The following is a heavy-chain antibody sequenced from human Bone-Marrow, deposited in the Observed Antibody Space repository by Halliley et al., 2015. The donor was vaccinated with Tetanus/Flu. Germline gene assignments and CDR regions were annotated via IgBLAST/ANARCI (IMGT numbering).Heavy chain of an antibody. V-gene: IGHV3-74*01. CDR2: INSDGTTA. D-gene: IGHD3-10*01. Sequence: SLRLSCATSGFTFSHFGMHWVRQGPGRSLVWVSRINSDGTTAHYADSVKGRFTISRDNAKNTLYLQMNSLRVEDTAVYYCASEIGEDAFDIWGQGTMVTVSS. CDR1: GFTFSHFG. J-gene: IGHJ3*02. CDR3: ASEIGEDAFDI.